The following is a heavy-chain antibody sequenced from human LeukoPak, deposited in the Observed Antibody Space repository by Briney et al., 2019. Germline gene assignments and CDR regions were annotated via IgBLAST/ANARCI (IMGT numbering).Heavy chain of an antibody. J-gene: IGHJ6*03. Sequence: PSETLSPTCTVSGGSISSYYWSWIRQPPGKGLEWIGYIYYSGSTNYNPSLKSRVTISVDTSKNQFSLKLSSVTAADTAVYYCASSGYAFYYMDVWGKGTTVTISS. CDR1: GGSISSYY. V-gene: IGHV4-59*01. D-gene: IGHD5-12*01. CDR2: IYYSGST. CDR3: ASSGYAFYYMDV.